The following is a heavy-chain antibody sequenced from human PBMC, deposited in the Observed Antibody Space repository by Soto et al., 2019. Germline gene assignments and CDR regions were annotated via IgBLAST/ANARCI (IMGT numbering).Heavy chain of an antibody. J-gene: IGHJ4*02. CDR3: ARDMGSGSYVFDY. D-gene: IGHD1-26*01. CDR1: GGTFSSYA. V-gene: IGHV1-69*06. Sequence: SVKVSCKASGGTFSSYAISWVRQAPGQGLEWMGGIIPIFGTANYAQKFQGRVTITADKSTSTAYMELSSLRSDDTAVYYCARDMGSGSYVFDYWVQGTLVTVSS. CDR2: IIPIFGTA.